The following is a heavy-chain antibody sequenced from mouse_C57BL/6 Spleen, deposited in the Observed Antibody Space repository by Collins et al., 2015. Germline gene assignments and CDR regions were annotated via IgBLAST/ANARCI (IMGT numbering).Heavy chain of an antibody. V-gene: IGHV1-53*01. CDR3: ARDWGFYYFDY. Sequence: KATLTVDKSSSTAYMQLSSLTSEDSAVYYCARDWGFYYFDYWGQGTTLTVSS. D-gene: IGHD4-1*01. J-gene: IGHJ2*01.